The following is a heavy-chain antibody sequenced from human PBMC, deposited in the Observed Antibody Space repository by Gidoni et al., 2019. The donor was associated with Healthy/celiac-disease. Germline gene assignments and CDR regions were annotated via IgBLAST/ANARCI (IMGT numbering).Heavy chain of an antibody. Sequence: EVQLVQSGAEGKKPGESLKISCKGSGYSFTSYWIGWVRQMPGKGLEWMGSIYPCDAVTRYSPSFQGQVPNSADKSISTAYLQGSSLKALDTAMDYCARREYYDRSCYYPLDYLGQGTLVTVSS. CDR3: ARREYYDRSCYYPLDY. CDR2: IYPCDAVT. V-gene: IGHV5-51*01. J-gene: IGHJ4*02. CDR1: GYSFTSYW. D-gene: IGHD3-22*01.